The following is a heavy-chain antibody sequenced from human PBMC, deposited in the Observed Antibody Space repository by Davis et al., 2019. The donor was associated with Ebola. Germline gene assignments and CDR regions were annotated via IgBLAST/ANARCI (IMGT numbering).Heavy chain of an antibody. J-gene: IGHJ4*02. CDR1: GFPFSSYT. CDR2: ISSDGSYI. V-gene: IGHV3-21*04. CDR3: VRFFFDL. Sequence: GGSLRLSCAASGFPFSSYTMNWVRQAPGKGLEWVSSISSDGSYIFYADSAKGRFTISRDNAKNSLFLQMNNLRAEDTATYYCVRFFFDLWGQGALVTVSS.